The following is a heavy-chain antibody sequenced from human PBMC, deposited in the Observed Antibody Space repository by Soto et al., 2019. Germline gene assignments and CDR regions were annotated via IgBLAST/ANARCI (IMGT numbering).Heavy chain of an antibody. Sequence: SETLSLTCSVSGVSVTGYYWTWIRHSPGKGLEWIGYVYHTGNTYYNPSLKSRVTISLDTSKNQVSLRLRSVTAADTAVYYCAREQYNWKLWGQGTLVT. CDR1: GVSVTGYY. CDR3: AREQYNWKL. J-gene: IGHJ4*02. CDR2: VYHTGNT. D-gene: IGHD1-20*01. V-gene: IGHV4-59*02.